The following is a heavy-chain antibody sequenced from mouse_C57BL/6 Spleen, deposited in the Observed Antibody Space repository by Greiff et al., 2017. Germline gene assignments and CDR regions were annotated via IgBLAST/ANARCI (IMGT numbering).Heavy chain of an antibody. V-gene: IGHV1-59*01. J-gene: IGHJ3*01. CDR3: ASSGAAWFAY. D-gene: IGHD3-3*01. CDR2: IDPSDSYT. Sequence: QVQLQQPGAELVRPGTSVKLSCKASGYTFTSYWMHWVKQRPGQGLEWIGVIDPSDSYTNYNQKFKGKATLTVDTSSSTAYIHLSSLTSADYAVYYCASSGAAWFAYWGQGTLVTVSA. CDR1: GYTFTSYW.